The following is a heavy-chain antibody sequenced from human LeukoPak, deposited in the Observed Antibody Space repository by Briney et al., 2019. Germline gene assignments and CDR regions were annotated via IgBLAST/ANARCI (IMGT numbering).Heavy chain of an antibody. J-gene: IGHJ3*01. D-gene: IGHD5-18*01. Sequence: GASVKVSCKASGYTFTGYYMHWVRQAPGQGLEWMGWIHAGDGNTKYSQEFQGRVTITRDTSASTAYMELSSLRSEDMAVYYCAREKGYSYDAFDLWGQGTMVTVFS. CDR3: AREKGYSYDAFDL. CDR2: IHAGDGNT. CDR1: GYTFTGYY. V-gene: IGHV1-3*03.